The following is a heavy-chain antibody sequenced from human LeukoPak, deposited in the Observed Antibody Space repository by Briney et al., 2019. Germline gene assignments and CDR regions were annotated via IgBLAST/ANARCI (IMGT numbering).Heavy chain of an antibody. V-gene: IGHV3-74*01. D-gene: IGHD4-23*01. CDR2: INSDGSST. J-gene: IGHJ3*02. Sequence: GGSLRLSCAASGFTFSSYGMSWVRQPPGKGLVWVSRINSDGSSTSYADSVKGRFTISRDNAKNTLYLQMNSLGADDTAVYYCARGRWGEAFDIWGQGTMVTVSS. CDR3: ARGRWGEAFDI. CDR1: GFTFSSYG.